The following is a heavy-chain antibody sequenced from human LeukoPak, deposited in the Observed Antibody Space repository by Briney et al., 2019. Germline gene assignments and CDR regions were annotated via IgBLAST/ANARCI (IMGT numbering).Heavy chain of an antibody. CDR3: TTDSSGYYYNRNYFDY. D-gene: IGHD3-22*01. CDR2: IKSKTDGGTT. J-gene: IGHJ4*02. Sequence: GGSLRLSCAASGFTFGNAWMSWVRQAPGKGLEWVGRIKSKTDGGTTDYAAPVKGRFTISRDDSKNTLYPQMNSLKTEDTAVYYCTTDSSGYYYNRNYFDYWGQGTLVTVSS. CDR1: GFTFGNAW. V-gene: IGHV3-15*01.